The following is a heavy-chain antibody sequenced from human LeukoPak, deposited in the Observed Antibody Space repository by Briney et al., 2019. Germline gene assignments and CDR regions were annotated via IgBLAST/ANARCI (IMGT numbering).Heavy chain of an antibody. CDR3: VRVIWRNGYDFFDY. Sequence: GGSLRLSCAASGFTLETYPMHWVRQAPDKGLEWVALVSLDGTNKHYAGSAKGRFTVSRDNSKNTVYLEMNSLTSEDTAVYYCVRVIWRNGYDFFDYWGQGTLVTVSS. J-gene: IGHJ4*02. D-gene: IGHD5-12*01. CDR2: VSLDGTNK. V-gene: IGHV3-30-3*01. CDR1: GFTLETYP.